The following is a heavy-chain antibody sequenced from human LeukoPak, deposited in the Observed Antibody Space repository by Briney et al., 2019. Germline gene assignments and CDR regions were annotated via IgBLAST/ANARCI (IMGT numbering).Heavy chain of an antibody. J-gene: IGHJ4*02. D-gene: IGHD2-15*01. V-gene: IGHV3-7*03. Sequence: GVLRLSCAASGFTFSSYWMSWVRQAPGKGLEWVANIKQDGSDKYYVDSVKGRFTISRDNAKNSLYLQINSLRAEDTAVYYCARKMVVGSYFDHWGQGTPVTVSS. CDR1: GFTFSSYW. CDR3: ARKMVVGSYFDH. CDR2: IKQDGSDK.